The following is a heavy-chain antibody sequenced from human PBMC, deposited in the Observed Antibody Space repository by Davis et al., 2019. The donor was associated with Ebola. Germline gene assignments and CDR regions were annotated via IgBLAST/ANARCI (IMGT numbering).Heavy chain of an antibody. CDR2: ISPYNGNR. Sequence: AASVKVSCKASGYTFTSSGITWVRQAPGQGLEWMGWISPYNGNRHYAQRLQGRVTMTTDTSTSTGYMELRTLRSDDTAVYYCAREAGGNEVDWGQGTLVTVSP. J-gene: IGHJ4*02. CDR1: GYTFTSSG. V-gene: IGHV1-18*01. CDR3: AREAGGNEVD. D-gene: IGHD1-1*01.